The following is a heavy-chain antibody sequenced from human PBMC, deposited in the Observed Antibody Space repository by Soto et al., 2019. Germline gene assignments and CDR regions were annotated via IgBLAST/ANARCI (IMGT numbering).Heavy chain of an antibody. D-gene: IGHD5-12*01. J-gene: IGHJ4*02. Sequence: SVKVSCKASGGTFSSYTISWVRQAPGQGLEWMGRIIPILGIANYAQKFQGRVTITADKSTSTAYMELSSLRSEDTAVYYCASSWSPGGYVVDYWGQGTLVTVSS. CDR1: GGTFSSYT. V-gene: IGHV1-69*02. CDR3: ASSWSPGGYVVDY. CDR2: IIPILGIA.